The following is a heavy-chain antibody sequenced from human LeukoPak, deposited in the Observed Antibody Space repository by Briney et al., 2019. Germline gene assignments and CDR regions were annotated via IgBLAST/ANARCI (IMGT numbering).Heavy chain of an antibody. D-gene: IGHD4-11*01. CDR3: TAGLGKTDDDS. V-gene: IGHV3-15*01. Sequence: GGSLRLSCEGSGFIFNNAWMSWIRQAPGKGLEWVGRVRMTAEGETTDYAAPVRGRFTISRDDSKSTVYLQMNSLETEDTAIYYCTAGLGKTDDDSWGQGTLVTVSS. J-gene: IGHJ4*02. CDR1: GFIFNNAW. CDR2: VRMTAEGETT.